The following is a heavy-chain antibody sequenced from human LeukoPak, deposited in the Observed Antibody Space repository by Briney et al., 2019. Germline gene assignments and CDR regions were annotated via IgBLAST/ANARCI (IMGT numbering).Heavy chain of an antibody. Sequence: SETLSLTCTVSGGSMSSYYWSWIRQPAGKGLEWIGRIYITGSTNYNPSLKSRVTMSVDTSKNQFSLKLSSVTAADTAVYYCARHIEVVAAPYYYMDVWGKGTTVTVSS. CDR1: GGSMSSYY. D-gene: IGHD2-15*01. CDR2: IYITGST. V-gene: IGHV4-4*07. CDR3: ARHIEVVAAPYYYMDV. J-gene: IGHJ6*03.